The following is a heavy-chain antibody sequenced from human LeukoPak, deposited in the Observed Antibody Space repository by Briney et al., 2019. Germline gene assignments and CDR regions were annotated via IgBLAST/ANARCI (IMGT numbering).Heavy chain of an antibody. V-gene: IGHV4-59*08. D-gene: IGHD6-19*01. CDR2: IYYSGST. J-gene: IGHJ4*02. Sequence: SETLSLTCSLSGGSISSYYWSWIRQPPGKGLEWIGYIYYSGSTNYNPSLKSRVTISVDTSKNQFSLKLSSVTAADTAVYYCARHVTKAVAGTLFDYWGQGTLVTVSS. CDR3: ARHVTKAVAGTLFDY. CDR1: GGSISSYY.